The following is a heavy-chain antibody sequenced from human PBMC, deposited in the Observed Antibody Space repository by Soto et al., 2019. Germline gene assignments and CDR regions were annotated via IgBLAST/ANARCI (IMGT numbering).Heavy chain of an antibody. J-gene: IGHJ4*02. CDR3: ARGRNIVLESSTGGFDF. V-gene: IGHV4-31*02. Sequence: QVQLQESGPGLVKPSQTLSLTCSVSGGSISSDGYYWSWVRQHPGKGLEWIGYISNSGRTYFHPSLMSRLTISLDTSKNKFSLKLSSVTAAETAVYYCARGRNIVLESSTGGFDFWGQGTLVNVSS. D-gene: IGHD2-2*01. CDR2: ISNSGRT. CDR1: GGSISSDGYY.